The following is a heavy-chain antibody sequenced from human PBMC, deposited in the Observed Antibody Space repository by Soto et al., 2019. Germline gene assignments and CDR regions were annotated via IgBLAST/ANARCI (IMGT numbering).Heavy chain of an antibody. CDR3: TRGVLA. CDR2: ISHSGSP. CDR1: GGSVSSGGYS. J-gene: IGHJ5*02. V-gene: IGHV4-30-2*06. D-gene: IGHD2-8*01. Sequence: QVQLQESASRVVRPSQTLSVTGSVSGGSVSSGGYSWGWIRQSPGKGLEWIGFISHSGSPDYNPSLKSRVTISVDKSKNQISLELSSVTAADTAVYYCTRGVLAWGPGTLVTVSS.